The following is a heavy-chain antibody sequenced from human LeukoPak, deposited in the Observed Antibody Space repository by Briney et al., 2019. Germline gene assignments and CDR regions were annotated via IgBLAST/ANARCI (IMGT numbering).Heavy chain of an antibody. CDR3: ASGIGLFDY. Sequence: PSETLSLTYTVSGGSISSSSYYWGWIRQPPGKGLEWIGSIYYSGSTYYNPSLKSRVTISVDTSKNQFSLKLSSVTAADTAVYYCASGIGLFDYWGQGTLVTVSS. CDR2: IYYSGST. V-gene: IGHV4-39*07. CDR1: GGSISSSSYY. J-gene: IGHJ4*02. D-gene: IGHD2-15*01.